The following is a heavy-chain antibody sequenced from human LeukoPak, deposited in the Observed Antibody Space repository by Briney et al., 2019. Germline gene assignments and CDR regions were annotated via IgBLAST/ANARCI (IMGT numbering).Heavy chain of an antibody. V-gene: IGHV3-7*03. CDR3: AREQYGDQVDY. D-gene: IGHD2-21*02. Sequence: PGGSLRLSCAASGFTFSSYWMRSVRQAPGKGLEWVANIKQDGSEKTYVDSVKGRFTISRDNAKNSLYLQMNSLRAEDTAVNYCAREQYGDQVDYWGQGILVTVSS. J-gene: IGHJ4*02. CDR1: GFTFSSYW. CDR2: IKQDGSEK.